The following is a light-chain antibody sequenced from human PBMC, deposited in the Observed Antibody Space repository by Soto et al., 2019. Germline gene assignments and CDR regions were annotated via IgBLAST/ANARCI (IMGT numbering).Light chain of an antibody. CDR2: DAS. CDR3: QQRSNWPRT. J-gene: IGKJ1*01. Sequence: EIVLTQSPATLSLSPGERATLSCRASQSVSSYLAWYQQRPGQAPRLLIYDASNRATGIPARFSGSGSGTDFNLTISSLEPEDFAVYYCQQRSNWPRTFGRGTKVEIK. CDR1: QSVSSY. V-gene: IGKV3-11*01.